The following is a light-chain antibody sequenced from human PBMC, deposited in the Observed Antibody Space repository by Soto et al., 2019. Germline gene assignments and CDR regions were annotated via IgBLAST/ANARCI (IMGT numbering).Light chain of an antibody. Sequence: EIVLTQSPGTLSLSPGERATLSYRASQSVSSSYLAWYQQKPGQAPRLLIYGASSRATGIPDRFSGSGSGTDFTLTIGRLEPEDFAVYYCQQYGGSTRTFGQGTKVDIK. CDR1: QSVSSSY. CDR2: GAS. V-gene: IGKV3-20*01. J-gene: IGKJ1*01. CDR3: QQYGGSTRT.